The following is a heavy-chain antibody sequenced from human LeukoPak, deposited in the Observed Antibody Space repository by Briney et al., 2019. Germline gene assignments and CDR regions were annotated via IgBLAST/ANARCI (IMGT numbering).Heavy chain of an antibody. Sequence: PGGSLRLSCAASGFTFSSYGMHWVRQAPGKGLEWVAVIWYDGNNKYYADFVKGRFTISRDNSKNTLYLQMNSLRAEDTAVYYCALGLVTDYWGQGTLVTVSS. D-gene: IGHD3-9*01. CDR1: GFTFSSYG. CDR3: ALGLVTDY. V-gene: IGHV3-33*08. CDR2: IWYDGNNK. J-gene: IGHJ4*02.